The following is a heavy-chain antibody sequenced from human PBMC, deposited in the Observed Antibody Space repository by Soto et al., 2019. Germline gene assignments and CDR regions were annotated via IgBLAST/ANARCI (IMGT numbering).Heavy chain of an antibody. CDR1: GCSFTSYG. D-gene: IGHD6-19*01. J-gene: IGHJ6*02. Sequence: PGESLKISWKGAGCSFTSYGSVWVRQMPGKGLEWMGIIYPGDSDTRYSPSFQGQVTISADKSISTAYLQWSSLKASDTAMYYCARLRVVAGTGSYYYYGMDVWGQGTTVTVSS. V-gene: IGHV5-51*01. CDR2: IYPGDSDT. CDR3: ARLRVVAGTGSYYYYGMDV.